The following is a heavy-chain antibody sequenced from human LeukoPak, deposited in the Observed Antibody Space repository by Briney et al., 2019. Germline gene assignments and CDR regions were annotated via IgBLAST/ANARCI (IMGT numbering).Heavy chain of an antibody. V-gene: IGHV4-4*07. CDR2: IYTSGST. CDR3: ARDYGDYAGANWFDP. Sequence: SETLSLTCTVSGGSISIYYWSWIRQPAGKGLEWIGRIYTSGSTNYNPSLKSRVTMSVDTSKNQFSLKLSSVTAADTAVYYCARDYGDYAGANWFDPWGQGTLVTVSS. J-gene: IGHJ5*02. D-gene: IGHD4-17*01. CDR1: GGSISIYY.